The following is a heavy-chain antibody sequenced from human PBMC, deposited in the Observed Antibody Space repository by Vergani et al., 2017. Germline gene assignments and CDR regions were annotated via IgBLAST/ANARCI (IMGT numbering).Heavy chain of an antibody. CDR3: ARGGSYYYDSSGYKRTPFDY. CDR2: IIPIFGTA. J-gene: IGHJ4*02. V-gene: IGHV1-69*01. Sequence: QVQLVQSGAEVKKPGSSVKVSCKASGGTFSSYAISWVLQAPGQGLEWMGGIIPIFGTANYAQKFQGRVTITADESTSTAYMELSSLRSEDTAVYYCARGGSYYYDSSGYKRTPFDYWGQGTRVTVSS. CDR1: GGTFSSYA. D-gene: IGHD3-22*01.